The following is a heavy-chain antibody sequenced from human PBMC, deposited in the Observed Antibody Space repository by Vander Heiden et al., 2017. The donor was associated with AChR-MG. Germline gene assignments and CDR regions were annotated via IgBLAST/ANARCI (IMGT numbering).Heavy chain of an antibody. CDR3: TTLRTG. CDR1: GFIFSNAW. Sequence: EVQLVESGGGLVKPGGSLRLSCAASGFIFSNAWMSWVRQAPGKGLEWVGRITSKSDGGTTDYAAPVKGRFSISRDDSKNTLYLHMNSLKTEDTAVYYCTTLRTGWGQGTLATVSS. V-gene: IGHV3-15*01. CDR2: ITSKSDGGTT. J-gene: IGHJ4*02.